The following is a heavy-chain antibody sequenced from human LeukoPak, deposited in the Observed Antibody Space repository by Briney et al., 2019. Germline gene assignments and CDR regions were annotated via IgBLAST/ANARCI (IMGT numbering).Heavy chain of an antibody. D-gene: IGHD2-8*01. V-gene: IGHV3-21*01. Sequence: PVQPLDSPSVASTSSSYIHYADSLKGRFTISRDNAKNSLYLQMNSLRAEDTAVYYCARVAMGTRLYTRFDPWGQGTLVTVSS. CDR2: ASTSSSYI. CDR3: ARVAMGTRLYTRFDP. J-gene: IGHJ5*02.